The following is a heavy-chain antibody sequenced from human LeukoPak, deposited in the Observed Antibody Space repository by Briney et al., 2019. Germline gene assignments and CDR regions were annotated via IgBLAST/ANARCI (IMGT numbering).Heavy chain of an antibody. CDR2: FCTTGST. Sequence: SETLSLTCTVSGGSISSGSYYWSWIRQPAGKGLEWIGRFCTTGSTNYSPSLKSRVTMSVDTSKNQFSLNLISVTAADTAVYYCATGAGDFDHWGQGILVTVSS. J-gene: IGHJ4*02. CDR3: ATGAGDFDH. CDR1: GGSISSGSYY. V-gene: IGHV4-61*02. D-gene: IGHD1-14*01.